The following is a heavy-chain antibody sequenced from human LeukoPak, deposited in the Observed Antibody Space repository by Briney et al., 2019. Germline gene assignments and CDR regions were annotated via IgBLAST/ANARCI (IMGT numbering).Heavy chain of an antibody. CDR3: ARANYYSAMDV. CDR2: VSSYNGNA. J-gene: IGHJ6*02. V-gene: IGHV1-18*01. Sequence: ASVGVSCKAAGYTFNSYFITWVRQAPGQGLEWMGWVSSYNGNANYAQKFLGRVTMTTDTATNTAYMELWSLRSDDTAVFYCARANYYSAMDVWGQGTPVTVSS. CDR1: GYTFNSYF.